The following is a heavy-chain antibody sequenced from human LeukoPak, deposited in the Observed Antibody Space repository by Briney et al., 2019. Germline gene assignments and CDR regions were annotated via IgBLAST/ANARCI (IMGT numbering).Heavy chain of an antibody. V-gene: IGHV3-30-3*01. Sequence: GGSLRLSCAASGFTFSSYAMHWVRQAPGKGLEWVAVISYDGSNKYYADSVKGRFTISRDNSKNTLYLQMNSLRAEDTAVYYCARGLLESPTSYLDYWGQGTLVTVSS. J-gene: IGHJ4*02. CDR3: ARGLLESPTSYLDY. D-gene: IGHD2/OR15-2a*01. CDR2: ISYDGSNK. CDR1: GFTFSSYA.